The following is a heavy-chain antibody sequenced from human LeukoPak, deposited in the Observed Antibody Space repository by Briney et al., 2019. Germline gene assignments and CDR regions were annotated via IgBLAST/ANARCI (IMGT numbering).Heavy chain of an antibody. V-gene: IGHV1-8*01. Sequence: ASVKVSCKASGYTFTSYDINWVRQATGQGLEWMGWMNPNSGNTGYAQKFQGRVTMTRNTSISTAYMELSSLRSEDTAVYYCARYHDHNGNYFDRWGQGTLVTVSS. CDR3: ARYHDHNGNYFDR. CDR1: GYTFTSYD. D-gene: IGHD3-22*01. J-gene: IGHJ5*02. CDR2: MNPNSGNT.